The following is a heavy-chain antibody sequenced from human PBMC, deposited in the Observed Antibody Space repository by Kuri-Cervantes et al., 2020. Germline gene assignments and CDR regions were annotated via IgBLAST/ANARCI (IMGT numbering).Heavy chain of an antibody. J-gene: IGHJ4*02. D-gene: IGHD6-19*01. CDR1: GFTFSSCS. CDR2: ITSSSSYI. V-gene: IGHV3-21*03. CDR3: ARESSRGSGWYGSGY. Sequence: GESLRSSGAASGFTFSSCSMNWVRQAPGKGLEWVSSITSSSSYIYYVDSVKGRFTISRDNAKNSLYLQMNSLRAEDTAVYYCARESSRGSGWYGSGYWGQGTLVTVSS.